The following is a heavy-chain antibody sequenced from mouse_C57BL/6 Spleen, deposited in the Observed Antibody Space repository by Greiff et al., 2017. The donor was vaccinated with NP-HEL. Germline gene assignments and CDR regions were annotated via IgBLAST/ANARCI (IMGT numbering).Heavy chain of an antibody. CDR3: ARDAPSYYYGGYFDV. Sequence: EVKLMESGGGLVQSGRSLRLSCATSGFTFSDFYMEWVRQAPGKGLEWIAASRNKANVYTTEYSASVKGRFIVSRDTSQSILYLQMNALRAEDTAIYYCARDAPSYYYGGYFDVWGTGTTVTVSS. CDR1: GFTFSDFY. J-gene: IGHJ1*03. D-gene: IGHD1-1*01. V-gene: IGHV7-1*01. CDR2: SRNKANVYTT.